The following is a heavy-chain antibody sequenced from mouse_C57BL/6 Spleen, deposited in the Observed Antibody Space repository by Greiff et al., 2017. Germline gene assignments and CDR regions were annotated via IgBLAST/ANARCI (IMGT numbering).Heavy chain of an antibody. CDR1: GFTFSSYA. J-gene: IGHJ4*01. V-gene: IGHV5-9-1*02. CDR3: TRDGATVVATRAMDY. D-gene: IGHD1-1*01. CDR2: ISSGGDYI. Sequence: EVKLVESGEGLVKPGGSLKLSCAASGFTFSSYAMSWVRQTPEKRLEWVAYISSGGDYIYYADTVKGRFTISRDNARNTLYLQMSSLKSEDTAMYYCTRDGATVVATRAMDYWGQGTSVTVSS.